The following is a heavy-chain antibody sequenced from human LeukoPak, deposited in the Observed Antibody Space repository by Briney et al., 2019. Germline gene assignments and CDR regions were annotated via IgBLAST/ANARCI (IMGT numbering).Heavy chain of an antibody. V-gene: IGHV4-39*02. CDR2: IYYSGST. CDR1: GGSISSSSYY. J-gene: IGHJ4*02. Sequence: PSETLSLTCTVSGGSISSSSYYWGWIRQPPGKGLEWIGSIYYSGSTYYNPSLKSRVTISVDTSKNQFSLKLSSVTAADTAMYYCARDSYSSTWYPSYYFDYWGQGTLVTVSS. D-gene: IGHD6-13*01. CDR3: ARDSYSSTWYPSYYFDY.